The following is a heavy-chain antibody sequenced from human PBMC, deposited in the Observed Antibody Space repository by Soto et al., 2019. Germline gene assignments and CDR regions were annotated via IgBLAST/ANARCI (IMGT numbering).Heavy chain of an antibody. CDR1: GFTLSSYW. Sequence: EVQLVESGGGIVQPGGSVRLSCAASGFTLSSYWIHWVRQAPGKGLVWVSRINGDGSTTNYADSLRGRFTSSRDNAKNKVFLQMNSLSAEDTAVYYCARGRAGSYSFDSWGQGTLVTVSS. J-gene: IGHJ4*02. CDR3: ARGRAGSYSFDS. V-gene: IGHV3-74*01. CDR2: INGDGSTT. D-gene: IGHD3-10*01.